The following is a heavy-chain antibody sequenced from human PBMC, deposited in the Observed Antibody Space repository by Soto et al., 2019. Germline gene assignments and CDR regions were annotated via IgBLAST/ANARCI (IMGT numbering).Heavy chain of an antibody. D-gene: IGHD3-10*01. V-gene: IGHV3-7*01. CDR3: VRDVSGKLGHDS. CDR2: IKQDGSAK. Sequence: VGSLRLSCAASGFTFSAHWMSWVRRAPGKGLEWVTNIKQDGSAKEYVDSVRGRFTISRDNAKNSLYLQMDSLRVEDTAMYYCVRDVSGKLGHDSWGQGTLVTVSS. J-gene: IGHJ4*02. CDR1: GFTFSAHW.